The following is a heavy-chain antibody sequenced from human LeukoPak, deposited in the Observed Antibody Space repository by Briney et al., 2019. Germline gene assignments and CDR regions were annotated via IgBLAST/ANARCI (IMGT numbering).Heavy chain of an antibody. CDR2: IIPIFGTA. D-gene: IGHD1-26*01. Sequence: SVKVSCKASGGTFSSYAISWVRQAPGQGLEWMGGIIPIFGTANYAQKFQGRVTITADKSTSTAYMELSSLRSEDTAVYYCARSLVGATSSFDYWGQGTLVTVSS. CDR3: ARSLVGATSSFDY. J-gene: IGHJ4*02. V-gene: IGHV1-69*06. CDR1: GGTFSSYA.